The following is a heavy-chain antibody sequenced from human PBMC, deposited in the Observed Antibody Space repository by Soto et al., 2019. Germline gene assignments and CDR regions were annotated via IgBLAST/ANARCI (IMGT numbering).Heavy chain of an antibody. CDR1: GYRVTRYC. J-gene: IGHJ4*02. Sequence: GESLKISCKGSGYRVTRYCFGWVRQMPGKGLEWIGNIYPGYSETTYSPSFQGQVTISADRSISTAYLQWNSLKASDTAMYYCATWAGSHWFDYWGQGTLVTVSS. D-gene: IGHD1-1*01. CDR2: IYPGYSET. V-gene: IGHV5-51*01. CDR3: ATWAGSHWFDY.